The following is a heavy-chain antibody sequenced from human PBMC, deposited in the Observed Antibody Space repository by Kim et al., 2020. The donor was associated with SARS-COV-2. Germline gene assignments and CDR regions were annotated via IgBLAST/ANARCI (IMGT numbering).Heavy chain of an antibody. CDR2: ISWNSGSI. CDR1: GFTFGDYA. D-gene: IGHD3-10*01. V-gene: IGHV3-9*01. J-gene: IGHJ4*02. CDR3: AKDMKGPVGFGIDY. Sequence: GGSLRLSCAASGFTFGDYAMHWVRQAPGKGLEWVSGISWNSGSIGYADSVKGRFTISRDNAKNSLYLQMNSLRAEDTALYYCAKDMKGPVGFGIDYWGQGTLVTVSS.